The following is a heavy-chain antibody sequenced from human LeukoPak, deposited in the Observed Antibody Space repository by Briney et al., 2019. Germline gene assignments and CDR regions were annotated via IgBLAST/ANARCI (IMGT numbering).Heavy chain of an antibody. J-gene: IGHJ4*02. CDR1: GFTFVSYA. Sequence: GRSLRLSCAASGFTFVSYAMHGVGQAPGKGLGWGEVISYDGSNKYYADSVKGRFTISRDNSKNTLYLQMNSLRAEDTAVYYCARDSQYYYGSGGDLDYWGQGTLVTVSS. V-gene: IGHV3-30*04. D-gene: IGHD3-10*01. CDR3: ARDSQYYYGSGGDLDY. CDR2: ISYDGSNK.